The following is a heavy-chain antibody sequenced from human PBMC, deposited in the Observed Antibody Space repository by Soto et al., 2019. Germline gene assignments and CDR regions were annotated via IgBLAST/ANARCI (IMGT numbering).Heavy chain of an antibody. Sequence: AGSLRLSCAASGFTFSSYDMHWVRQATGKGLEWVSAIGTAGDTYYPGSVKGRFTISRENAKNSLYLQMNNLRAEDTAVYYCVRDLSGVNDYWGQGTLVTVSS. CDR1: GFTFSSYD. V-gene: IGHV3-13*01. CDR2: IGTAGDT. J-gene: IGHJ4*02. D-gene: IGHD6-19*01. CDR3: VRDLSGVNDY.